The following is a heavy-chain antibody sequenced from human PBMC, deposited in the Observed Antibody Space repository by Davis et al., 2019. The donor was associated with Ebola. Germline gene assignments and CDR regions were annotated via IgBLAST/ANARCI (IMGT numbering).Heavy chain of an antibody. Sequence: PGGSLRLSCAASGFTFSDSYLSWIRQAPGKGLEWLSYISSSGSTVYYADSVKGRFTTSRDNAKNSLSVQMNSLRAEDTAVYYCARGSGWYKPFDYWGQGTLVTVSS. CDR1: GFTFSDSY. CDR2: ISSSGSTV. V-gene: IGHV3-11*01. CDR3: ARGSGWYKPFDY. J-gene: IGHJ4*02. D-gene: IGHD6-19*01.